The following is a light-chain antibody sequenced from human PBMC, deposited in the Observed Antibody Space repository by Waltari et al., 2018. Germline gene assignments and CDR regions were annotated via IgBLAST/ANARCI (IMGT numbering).Light chain of an antibody. V-gene: IGLV2-14*03. J-gene: IGLJ2*01. CDR3: SSYTSISTPVV. CDR1: SSDVGGYNY. CDR2: DVS. Sequence: QSALTQPASVSGSPGPSITISCIGTSSDVGGYNYVSWYQQHPCKVPTLLIYDVSNRPSGLSNRFSGSKSGNSASLTISGLQAEDEADYYCSSYTSISTPVVFGGGTKLTVL.